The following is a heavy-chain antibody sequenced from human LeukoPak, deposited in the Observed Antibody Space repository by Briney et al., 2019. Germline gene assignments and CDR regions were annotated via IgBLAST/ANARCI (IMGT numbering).Heavy chain of an antibody. Sequence: ASVKVSCKASGYTFTSYDINWVRQATGQGLEWMGWMNPNSGNTGYAQKFQGRVTMTRNTSISTAYMELSSLRSEDTAVYCCARLDITMVRGVIISDYYYGMDVWGQGTTVTVSS. CDR3: ARLDITMVRGVIISDYYYGMDV. CDR1: GYTFTSYD. V-gene: IGHV1-8*01. J-gene: IGHJ6*02. D-gene: IGHD3-10*01. CDR2: MNPNSGNT.